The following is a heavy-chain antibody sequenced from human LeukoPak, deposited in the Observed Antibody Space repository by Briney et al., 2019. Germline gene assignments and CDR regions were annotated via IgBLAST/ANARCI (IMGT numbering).Heavy chain of an antibody. J-gene: IGHJ6*03. CDR2: IQYGGTNK. CDR1: GFTFSSYG. CDR3: ARDAWFGESPFYFYYMDV. D-gene: IGHD3-10*01. V-gene: IGHV3-30*02. Sequence: PGGSLRLSCAASGFTFSSYGMHWVRQAPGKGLEWLGFIQYGGTNKYFGDSVKGRFTISRGNSKNTLYMQMNNLRTEDAAVYYCARDAWFGESPFYFYYMDVWGKGTTVTISS.